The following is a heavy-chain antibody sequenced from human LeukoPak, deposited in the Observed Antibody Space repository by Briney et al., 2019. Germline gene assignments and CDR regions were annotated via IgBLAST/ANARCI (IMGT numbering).Heavy chain of an antibody. CDR1: GGSIGSYY. Sequence: SETLSLTCTVSGGSIGSYYWSWLRQPPGKGLEWIGCMYYSGSTNYNPSLKSRVTISVDTSKSQFSLKLSSVTAADTAVYYCARHPIVVGSKWWFDPWGQGTLVTVSS. D-gene: IGHD2-15*01. CDR3: ARHPIVVGSKWWFDP. V-gene: IGHV4-59*01. J-gene: IGHJ5*02. CDR2: MYYSGST.